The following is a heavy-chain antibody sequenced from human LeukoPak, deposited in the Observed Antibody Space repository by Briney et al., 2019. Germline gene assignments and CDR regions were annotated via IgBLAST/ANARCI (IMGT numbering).Heavy chain of an antibody. CDR2: IYSGGST. CDR3: AKADFWSGYSPNWFDP. J-gene: IGHJ5*02. Sequence: GGSLRLSCAASGFTVSSNYMSWVRQAPGKGLEWVSVIYSGGSTYYADSVKGRFTISRDNSKNTLYLQMNSLRAEDTAVYYCAKADFWSGYSPNWFDPWGQGTLVTVSS. CDR1: GFTVSSNY. D-gene: IGHD3-3*01. V-gene: IGHV3-53*01.